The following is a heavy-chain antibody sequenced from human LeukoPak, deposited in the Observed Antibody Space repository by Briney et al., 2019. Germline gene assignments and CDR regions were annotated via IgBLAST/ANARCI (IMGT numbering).Heavy chain of an antibody. CDR2: ISWNSGSI. V-gene: IGHV3-9*01. CDR3: AKDILPRSGNSFGAPVDY. CDR1: GFTFDDYA. Sequence: GGSLRLSCAASGFTFDDYAMHWARHAPGKGLEWVSGISWNSGSIGYADSVKGRFTISRDNAKNSLYLQMNSLRADDTASYYCAKDILPRSGNSFGAPVDYWGQGTLVTVSS. J-gene: IGHJ4*02. D-gene: IGHD3-10*01.